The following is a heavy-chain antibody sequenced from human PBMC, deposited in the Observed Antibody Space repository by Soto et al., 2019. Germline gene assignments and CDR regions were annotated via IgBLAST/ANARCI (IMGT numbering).Heavy chain of an antibody. CDR2: INAGNGNT. CDR3: ARDNWVEGFYFDY. D-gene: IGHD1-1*01. Sequence: ASVKVSCKSSGYTFTSYAIHWVRQAPGQRLEWMGWINAGNGNTKYSQKFQGRVTITRDTSASTAYMELSSLRSEDTAVYYCARDNWVEGFYFDYWGQGTLVTVSS. CDR1: GYTFTSYA. J-gene: IGHJ4*02. V-gene: IGHV1-3*01.